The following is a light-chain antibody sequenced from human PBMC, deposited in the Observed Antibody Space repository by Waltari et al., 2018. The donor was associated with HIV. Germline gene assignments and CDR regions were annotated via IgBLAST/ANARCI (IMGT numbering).Light chain of an antibody. CDR3: QQYGSSPCT. Sequence: EIVLTQPPGTLSLSPGERATLSCRASQSVSKNYLAWYQQKSGQAPRLLIYGASSRATGIADRFSGSGSGTDFTLTISRLEPEDFAVYYCQQYGSSPCTFGPGTKVDVK. V-gene: IGKV3-20*01. J-gene: IGKJ3*01. CDR2: GAS. CDR1: QSVSKNY.